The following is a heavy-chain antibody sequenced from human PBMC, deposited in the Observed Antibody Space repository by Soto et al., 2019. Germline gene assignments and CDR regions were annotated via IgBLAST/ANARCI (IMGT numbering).Heavy chain of an antibody. CDR1: GFTFTTSS. D-gene: IGHD5-18*01. V-gene: IGHV3-23*01. CDR2: LSGNGYTT. CDR3: AKGVEHSTADAFET. J-gene: IGHJ3*02. Sequence: EVQVLESGGDLVQPCGSLRLTCAVSGFTFTTSSINWVRQAPGKGLEWVSSLSGNGYTTYYADSVTGRFTISTDNSKSTVVLQMNSLRVEDTALYYCAKGVEHSTADAFETWGQGKMGTVSS.